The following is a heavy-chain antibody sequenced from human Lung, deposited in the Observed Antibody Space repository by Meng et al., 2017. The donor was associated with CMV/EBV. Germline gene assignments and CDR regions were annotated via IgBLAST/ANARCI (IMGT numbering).Heavy chain of an antibody. Sequence: SCAASGFTFRSHAIHWVRQAPGKGLEWVAFIPYDGSNKYYPDSVKGRFTISRDNSKYTPYLQMNSLRPEDAAIYYCARGGMGHEYHFDYWGQGTLVTVSS. CDR1: GFTFRSHA. D-gene: IGHD2-2*01. CDR2: IPYDGSNK. CDR3: ARGGMGHEYHFDY. J-gene: IGHJ4*02. V-gene: IGHV3-30-3*01.